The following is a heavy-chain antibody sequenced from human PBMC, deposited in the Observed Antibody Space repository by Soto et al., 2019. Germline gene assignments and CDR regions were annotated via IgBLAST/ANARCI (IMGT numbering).Heavy chain of an antibody. V-gene: IGHV3-30*03. D-gene: IGHD3-10*01. CDR3: ATPSGYYFGLGSHDEASDM. CDR1: GFMFSGFG. Sequence: QVQLVESGGGVVQPGRSLRLSCAASGFMFSGFGMHWVRQAPGKGLQRVAGISKDGSKKYYADSVKGRFTISRDNSKKTLYLQMNSLRAEDTAVYYCATPSGYYFGLGSHDEASDMWGQGTGVTVFS. J-gene: IGHJ3*02. CDR2: ISKDGSKK.